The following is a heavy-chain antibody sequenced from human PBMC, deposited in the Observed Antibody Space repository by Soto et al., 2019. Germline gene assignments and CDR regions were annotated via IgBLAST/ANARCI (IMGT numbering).Heavy chain of an antibody. Sequence: QVQLQESGPGLVKPSETLSLTCTVSGGSISSYYWGWIRQPPGKGLEWIGYIYYSGSTNYNPSLKSRVTISVDTSKNQFSLKLSSVTAADTAVYYCARTISAYFWSGYQPNWFDPWGQGTLVTVSS. V-gene: IGHV4-59*01. J-gene: IGHJ5*02. CDR3: ARTISAYFWSGYQPNWFDP. CDR2: IYYSGST. D-gene: IGHD3-3*01. CDR1: GGSISSYY.